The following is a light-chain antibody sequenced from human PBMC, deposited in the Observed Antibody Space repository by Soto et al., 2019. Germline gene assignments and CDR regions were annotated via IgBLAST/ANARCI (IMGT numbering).Light chain of an antibody. Sequence: EIVLTQSPGTLSLSPGERATLSCRASQSVSSSYLAWYQQKPGQAPRILIYGASSRATGIPDRFSGSGSGTDFTLTISRLEPEYFAVYYCQQYGSSPYTFGQGTKLEIK. CDR3: QQYGSSPYT. CDR1: QSVSSSY. V-gene: IGKV3-20*01. CDR2: GAS. J-gene: IGKJ2*01.